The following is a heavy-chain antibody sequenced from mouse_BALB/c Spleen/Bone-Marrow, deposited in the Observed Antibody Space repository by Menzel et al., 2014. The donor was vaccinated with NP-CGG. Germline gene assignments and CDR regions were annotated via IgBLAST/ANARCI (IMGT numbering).Heavy chain of an antibody. J-gene: IGHJ3*01. CDR1: GFTFSSFG. V-gene: IGHV5-17*02. Sequence: EVMLVESGGGLVQPGGSRKLSCAASGFTFSSFGMHWVRQAPEKGLEWVAHISSGSSTIYYADTVKGRFTISRDNPKNTLFLQMTSLRSEDTAMYYCARGGNYAWFAYWGQGTLVTVSA. CDR2: ISSGSSTI. D-gene: IGHD2-1*01. CDR3: ARGGNYAWFAY.